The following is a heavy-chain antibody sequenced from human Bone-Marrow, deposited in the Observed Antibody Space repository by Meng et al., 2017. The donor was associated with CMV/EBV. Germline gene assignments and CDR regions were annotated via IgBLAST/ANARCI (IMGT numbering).Heavy chain of an antibody. J-gene: IGHJ4*02. Sequence: SVKVSCKASGGTFSSYTISWVRQAPGQGLEWMGRIIPILGIANYAQKFQGRVTITADKSTSTAYMELRSLRSDDTAVYYCARDKRIAARPSLDYWGQGTLVTVSS. CDR1: GGTFSSYT. V-gene: IGHV1-69*04. D-gene: IGHD6-6*01. CDR2: IIPILGIA. CDR3: ARDKRIAARPSLDY.